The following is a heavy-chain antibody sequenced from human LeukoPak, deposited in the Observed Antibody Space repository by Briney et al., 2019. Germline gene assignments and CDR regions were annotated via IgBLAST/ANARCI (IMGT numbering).Heavy chain of an antibody. Sequence: SETLSLTCTVSGGSISIGAYYWSWIRQHPGKGLEWIGYIHYSGSTNSNPSLKSRVTISVDTSKNQFSLKMTSVTAADTAVYYCARDGCSGGSCYPGWFDPWGQGTLVTVSS. CDR2: IHYSGST. CDR3: ARDGCSGGSCYPGWFDP. V-gene: IGHV4-31*03. J-gene: IGHJ5*02. D-gene: IGHD2-15*01. CDR1: GGSISIGAYY.